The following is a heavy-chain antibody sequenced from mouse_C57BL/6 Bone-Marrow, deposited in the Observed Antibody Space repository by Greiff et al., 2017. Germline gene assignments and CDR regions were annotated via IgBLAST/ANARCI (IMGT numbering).Heavy chain of an antibody. Sequence: QVQLQQPGAELVKPGASVKLSCKASGYTFTSYWMHWVKQRPGQGLEWIGMIHPNSGSTNYNEKFKSKATLTVDKSSSTAYRQLSSLTSEDSAVYYCARAGTNYAMDYWGQGTSVTVSS. J-gene: IGHJ4*01. CDR2: IHPNSGST. D-gene: IGHD3-3*01. CDR3: ARAGTNYAMDY. CDR1: GYTFTSYW. V-gene: IGHV1-64*01.